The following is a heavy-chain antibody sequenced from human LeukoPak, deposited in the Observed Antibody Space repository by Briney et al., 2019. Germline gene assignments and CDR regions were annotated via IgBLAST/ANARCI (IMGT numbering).Heavy chain of an antibody. CDR1: GFTFSSYA. J-gene: IGHJ4*02. CDR3: ASHYDSSGYSNFDY. V-gene: IGHV3-23*01. CDR2: FSVTGGNT. D-gene: IGHD3-22*01. Sequence: GGSLRLSCAASGFTFSSYAMSWVRQAPGKGLEWVSGFSVTGGNTYYADSVKGRFTISRDNSKNTLYLQMNSLRAEDTAVYYCASHYDSSGYSNFDYWGQGTLVTVSS.